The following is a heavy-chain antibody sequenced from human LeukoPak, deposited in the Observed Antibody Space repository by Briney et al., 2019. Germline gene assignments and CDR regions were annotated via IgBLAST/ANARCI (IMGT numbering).Heavy chain of an antibody. CDR3: ARDGEDIVVVVAAADWFDP. V-gene: IGHV1-2*02. J-gene: IGHJ5*02. D-gene: IGHD2-15*01. Sequence: ASVKVSCKASGYTFTGYYMHWVRQAPGQGLEWMGWINPNSGGTNYAQKFQGRVTMTRDTSISTAYMELSRLRSDDTAVYYCARDGEDIVVVVAAADWFDPWGQGTLVTVSS. CDR1: GYTFTGYY. CDR2: INPNSGGT.